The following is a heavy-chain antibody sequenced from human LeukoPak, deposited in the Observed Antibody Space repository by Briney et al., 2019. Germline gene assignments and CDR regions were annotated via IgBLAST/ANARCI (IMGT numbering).Heavy chain of an antibody. CDR3: ATAAGTDWEFDY. CDR1: GGSISSYY. D-gene: IGHD6-13*01. Sequence: PSETLSLTCTVSGGSISSYYWSCIRQPPGKGLEWIGYIYYSGSTNYNPSLKSRVTISVDTSKNQFSLKLSSVTVEDTAVYYCATAAGTDWEFDYWGQGTLVTVSS. J-gene: IGHJ4*02. V-gene: IGHV4-59*01. CDR2: IYYSGST.